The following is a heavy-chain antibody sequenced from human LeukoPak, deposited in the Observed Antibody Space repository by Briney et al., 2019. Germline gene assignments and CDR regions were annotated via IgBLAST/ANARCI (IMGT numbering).Heavy chain of an antibody. CDR2: INHSGST. CDR3: ARARPAVTGAFGI. CDR1: GGSFSGYY. J-gene: IGHJ3*02. D-gene: IGHD4-11*01. V-gene: IGHV4-34*01. Sequence: SETLSLTCAVYGGSFSGYYWSWIRQPPGKGLEWIGEINHSGSTNYNPSLKSRVTISVDTSKNQFSLKLSSVTAADTAVYYCARARPAVTGAFGIWGQGTMVTVSS.